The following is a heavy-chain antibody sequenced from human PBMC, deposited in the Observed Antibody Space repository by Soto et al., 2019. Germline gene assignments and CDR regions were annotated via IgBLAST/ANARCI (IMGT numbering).Heavy chain of an antibody. CDR1: GGTLSSYT. V-gene: IGHV1-69*13. D-gene: IGHD2-2*01. Sequence: SVKVSCKASGGTLSSYTFSWVRQAPGQGLEWMGRVIPIFGTANYAQKFQGRVTITADESTSTAYMELSSLRSEDTAVYYCAGYCSSTSCRKPYYYYGMDVWGQGTTVTVSS. CDR2: VIPIFGTA. J-gene: IGHJ6*02. CDR3: AGYCSSTSCRKPYYYYGMDV.